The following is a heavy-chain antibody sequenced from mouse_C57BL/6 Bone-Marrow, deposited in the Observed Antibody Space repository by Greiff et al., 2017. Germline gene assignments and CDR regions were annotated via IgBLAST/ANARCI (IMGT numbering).Heavy chain of an antibody. V-gene: IGHV7-3*01. J-gene: IGHJ1*03. CDR3: ARYIYYGSRSRYCDV. CDR2: IRNKANGYTT. D-gene: IGHD1-1*01. CDR1: GFTFTDYY. Sequence: EVQGVESGGGLVQPGGSLSLSCAASGFTFTDYYMSWVRQPPGKALEWLGFIRNKANGYTTEYSASVKGRFTISRDNSQSILYLQMNALRAEDSATYYCARYIYYGSRSRYCDVWGTGTTVTVSS.